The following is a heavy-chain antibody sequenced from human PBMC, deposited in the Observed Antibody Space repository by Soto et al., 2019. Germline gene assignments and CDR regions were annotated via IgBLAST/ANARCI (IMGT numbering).Heavy chain of an antibody. J-gene: IGHJ3*02. CDR3: CRGVYGSSNYYTCPSDFDI. V-gene: IGHV1-69*01. CDR2: TITVFNTA. CDR1: GGTLSDHG. D-gene: IGHD3-10*01. Sequence: QVQLEQSGAEVKQPGSSVKVSCKASGGTLSDHGVAGLRQAPGQGLECMGGTITVFNTAKYEQKFQGRVTVTAGEVTNNAYLEQMSRITEEDAFDFYCRGVYGSSNYYTCPSDFDIVGEGTIV.